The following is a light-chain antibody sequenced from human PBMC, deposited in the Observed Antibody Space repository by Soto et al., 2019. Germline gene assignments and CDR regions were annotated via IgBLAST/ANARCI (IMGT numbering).Light chain of an antibody. CDR3: QQYNTYPWT. Sequence: DIQMTQSPSTLSASVGDRVTITCRASQNINSWLAWYQQQSGKAPKVLIYKASTLESGVPSRFSGSGSGTEFTLTISSLQPDDSATYYCQQYNTYPWTFGQGTNVEIK. CDR2: KAS. CDR1: QNINSW. J-gene: IGKJ1*01. V-gene: IGKV1-5*03.